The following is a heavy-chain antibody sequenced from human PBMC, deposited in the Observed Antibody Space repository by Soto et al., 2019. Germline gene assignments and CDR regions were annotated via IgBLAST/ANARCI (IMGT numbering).Heavy chain of an antibody. D-gene: IGHD4-17*01. CDR1: GYTFTSYG. CDR3: ARIPHDYGDYEYYYYYMDV. CDR2: ISAYNDYT. Sequence: ASVKVSCKSSGYTFTSYGISWVRQAPGQGLEWMGWISAYNDYTNYAQKLQGRVTMTTDTSTSTVYMELRSLRSDDTAVYYCARIPHDYGDYEYYYYYMDVWGKGTTVTVSS. V-gene: IGHV1-18*01. J-gene: IGHJ6*03.